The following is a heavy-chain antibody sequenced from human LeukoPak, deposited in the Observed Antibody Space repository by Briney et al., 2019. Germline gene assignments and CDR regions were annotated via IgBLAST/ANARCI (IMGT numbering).Heavy chain of an antibody. CDR2: VFHSGST. Sequence: SETLSLTCNVSGGSVSSYYWSWIRQPPGKGLEWIGYVFHSGSTNYNPSLKSRVTMSVDTTKNQFSLNLSSVTAADTAVYYCGRHGGVIMVRGVLVDGFDIWGQGTMVTV. V-gene: IGHV4-59*08. CDR3: GRHGGVIMVRGVLVDGFDI. D-gene: IGHD3-10*01. CDR1: GGSVSSYY. J-gene: IGHJ3*02.